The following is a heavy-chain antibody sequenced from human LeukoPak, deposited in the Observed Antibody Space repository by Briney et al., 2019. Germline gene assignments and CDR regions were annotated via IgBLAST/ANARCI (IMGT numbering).Heavy chain of an antibody. J-gene: IGHJ4*02. CDR1: GFTFSNYG. CDR3: AKMWRDGAFDS. Sequence: GGSLRLSCAASGFTFSNYGMNWVRQAPGKGLEWVSSISDNGTTTYYADSVKGRFTISRDNSKNTLDLQMNSLRAEDTVVYYCAKMWRDGAFDSWGKGTLVTVSS. CDR2: ISDNGTTT. V-gene: IGHV3-23*01. D-gene: IGHD2-21*01.